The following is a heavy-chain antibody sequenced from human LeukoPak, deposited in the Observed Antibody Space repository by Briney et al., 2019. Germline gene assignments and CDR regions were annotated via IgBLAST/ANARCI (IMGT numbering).Heavy chain of an antibody. CDR3: AKSTGFGDTYYGMDV. CDR1: GFTFDDYA. CDR2: ISWDGGST. D-gene: IGHD3-10*01. Sequence: GGSLRLSCAASGFTFDDYAMHWVRQAPGKGLEWVSLISWDGGSTYYADSVKGRFTISRDNSKNSLYLQMNSLRAEDTALYYCAKSTGFGDTYYGMDVWGQGTTVTVSS. J-gene: IGHJ6*02. V-gene: IGHV3-43D*03.